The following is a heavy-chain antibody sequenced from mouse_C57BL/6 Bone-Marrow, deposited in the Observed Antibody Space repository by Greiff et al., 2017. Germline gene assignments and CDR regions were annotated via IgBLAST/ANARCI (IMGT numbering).Heavy chain of an antibody. D-gene: IGHD1-1*01. J-gene: IGHJ1*03. CDR1: GFTFSDYG. Sequence: EVQVVESGGGLVQPGGSLKLSCAASGFTFSDYGMAWVRQAPRKGPEWVAFISNLAYSIYYADTVTGRFTISRENAKNTLYLEMSSLRSEDTAMYYCARHPANYYGAFDVWGTGTTVTVSS. CDR2: ISNLAYSI. CDR3: ARHPANYYGAFDV. V-gene: IGHV5-15*01.